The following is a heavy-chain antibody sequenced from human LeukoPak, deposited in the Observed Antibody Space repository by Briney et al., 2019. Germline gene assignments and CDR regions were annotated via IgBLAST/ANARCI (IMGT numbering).Heavy chain of an antibody. CDR2: AYYSGHT. J-gene: IGHJ4*02. Sequence: SETLSLTCTVSGGSISDNYWSWIRQPPGKGLEWIGYAYYSGHTNYNSSLKSRVTMSLDTSKSQCSLRLSSVTAADTAVYFCARHPFATPFDFWGPGTLVTVSS. CDR1: GGSISDNY. D-gene: IGHD2-15*01. V-gene: IGHV4-59*08. CDR3: ARHPFATPFDF.